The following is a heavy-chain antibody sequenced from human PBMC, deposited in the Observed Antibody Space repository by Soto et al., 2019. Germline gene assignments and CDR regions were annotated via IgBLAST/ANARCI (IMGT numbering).Heavy chain of an antibody. Sequence: SLTCTVSGGSISSYYWSWIRQPPGKGLEWIGYIYYSGSTNYNPSLKSRVTISVDTSKNQFSLKLSSVTAADTAVYYCARGRRFLEWLLYMDVWGQGTTVTVSS. V-gene: IGHV4-59*01. CDR1: GGSISSYY. CDR2: IYYSGST. J-gene: IGHJ6*02. D-gene: IGHD3-3*01. CDR3: ARGRRFLEWLLYMDV.